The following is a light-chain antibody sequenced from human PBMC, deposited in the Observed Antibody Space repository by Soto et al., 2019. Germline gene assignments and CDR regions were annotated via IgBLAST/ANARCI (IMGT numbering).Light chain of an antibody. CDR1: SSDVGGYNY. CDR2: DVS. Sequence: QSALTQPASVSGSPGQSITISCTGTSSDVGGYNYVSWYQQHPGKAPKLMIYDVSNRPSGVSNRFSGSKSGNTASLTISGLQAEDVADYYCSSYTSGSLYVFGTGTKVTVL. J-gene: IGLJ1*01. V-gene: IGLV2-14*01. CDR3: SSYTSGSLYV.